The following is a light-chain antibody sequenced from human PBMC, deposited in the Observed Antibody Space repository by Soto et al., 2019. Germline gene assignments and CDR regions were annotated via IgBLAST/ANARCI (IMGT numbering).Light chain of an antibody. J-gene: IGKJ2*01. CDR3: QKYNSAPHT. CDR2: AAS. CDR1: QGISTY. V-gene: IGKV1-27*01. Sequence: DIQMTQSPSSLSASVGDRVTITCRASQGISTYLAWYQQKPGKVPKLLIYAASTLQSGVPSRFSGSGSGTDFTLTISSLQPEDAATYYCQKYNSAPHTFGQGTKLEIK.